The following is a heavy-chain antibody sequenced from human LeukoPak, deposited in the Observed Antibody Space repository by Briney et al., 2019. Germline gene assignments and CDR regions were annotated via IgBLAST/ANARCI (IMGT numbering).Heavy chain of an antibody. Sequence: ASVKVSCKAPGYTFTSYDINWVRQATGQGLEWMGWMNPNSGNTGYAQKFQGRVSMTRDTSISTAYMELSSLRSEDTAVYYCARGPVDAVFGVSTEDWGQGTTVTVSS. CDR2: MNPNSGNT. J-gene: IGHJ6*02. CDR1: GYTFTSYD. V-gene: IGHV1-8*01. CDR3: ARGPVDAVFGVSTED. D-gene: IGHD3-10*02.